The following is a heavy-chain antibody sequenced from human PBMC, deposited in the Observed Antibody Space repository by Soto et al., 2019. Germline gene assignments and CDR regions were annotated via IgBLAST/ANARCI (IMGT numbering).Heavy chain of an antibody. J-gene: IGHJ6*02. CDR1: AGTFSSYA. Sequence: QVQLVQSGAEVKKPGSSVKVSCKAAAGTFSSYAISWVRQAPGQGLEWMGGIIPIFGTANYAQKFQGRVTLTADESTSPAYMELSSLRSEATAVYYCARDSGGTTVAFGMDVWCQGTTVTVSS. CDR2: IIPIFGTA. CDR3: ARDSGGTTVAFGMDV. D-gene: IGHD4-17*01. V-gene: IGHV1-69*01.